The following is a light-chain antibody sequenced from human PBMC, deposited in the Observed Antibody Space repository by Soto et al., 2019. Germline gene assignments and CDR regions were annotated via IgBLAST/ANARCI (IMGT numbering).Light chain of an antibody. CDR3: QQYNNGPTYT. J-gene: IGKJ2*01. CDR2: GAS. Sequence: EIVMTQSPATLSVSPGERATLSCRASQSISSSLAWYQQKPGQAPRLLIYGASTRATGIPARFSGSGSGTEYTLTINSRQSEDFAVYYCQQYNNGPTYTFGQRTKLEIK. V-gene: IGKV3-15*01. CDR1: QSISSS.